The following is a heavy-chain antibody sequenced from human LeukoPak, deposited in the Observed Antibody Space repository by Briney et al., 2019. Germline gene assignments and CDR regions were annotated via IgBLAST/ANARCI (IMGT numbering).Heavy chain of an antibody. D-gene: IGHD3-10*01. J-gene: IGHJ4*02. Sequence: WASVKVSCKASGYTFTSYYMHWVRQAPGQGLEWMGRINPNSGGTNYAQKFQGRVTMTRDTSISTAYMELSRLRSDDTAVYYCIRGMVRGVNDYWGQGTLVTVSS. CDR3: IRGMVRGVNDY. CDR1: GYTFTSYY. CDR2: INPNSGGT. V-gene: IGHV1-2*06.